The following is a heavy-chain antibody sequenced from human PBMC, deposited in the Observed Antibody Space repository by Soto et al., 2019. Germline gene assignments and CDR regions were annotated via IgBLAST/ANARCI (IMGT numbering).Heavy chain of an antibody. V-gene: IGHV3-30-3*01. Sequence: QVQLVESGGGVVQPGRSLRLSCAASGFTFSSYAMHWVRQAPGKGLEWVAVISYDGSNKYYADSVKGRFTISRDNSKNTLYLQMNSLRAEDTAVYYCARDVGITLFGVVISNYYDGMDVWGQGTTVTVSS. CDR1: GFTFSSYA. CDR3: ARDVGITLFGVVISNYYDGMDV. J-gene: IGHJ6*02. CDR2: ISYDGSNK. D-gene: IGHD3-3*01.